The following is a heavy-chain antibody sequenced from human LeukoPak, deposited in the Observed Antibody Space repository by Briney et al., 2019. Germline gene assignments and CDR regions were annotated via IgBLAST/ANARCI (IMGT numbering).Heavy chain of an antibody. Sequence: PGGSLRLSCAASGFTFSSYEMNWVRQAPGKGLEWVSYISSSGSTIYYADSMKGRFTISRDNAKNSLYLQVNSLRVEDTAVYYCASLNYGQVWGSPHYYFDYWGQGILVTVSS. CDR2: ISSSGSTI. V-gene: IGHV3-48*03. CDR1: GFTFSSYE. J-gene: IGHJ4*02. D-gene: IGHD3-16*01. CDR3: ASLNYGQVWGSPHYYFDY.